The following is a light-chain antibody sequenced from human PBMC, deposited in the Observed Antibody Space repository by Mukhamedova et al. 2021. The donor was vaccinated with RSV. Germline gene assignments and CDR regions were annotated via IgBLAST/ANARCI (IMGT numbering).Light chain of an antibody. V-gene: IGKV1-5*03. CDR3: QQYNDFSRT. J-gene: IGKJ1*01. Sequence: WYQRRVHGKAPKLLIYKASNLEGGVPSRFSGSGSGAEFTLTISSLHPDDFATYYCQQYNDFSRTFGQGTKVEIK. CDR2: KAS.